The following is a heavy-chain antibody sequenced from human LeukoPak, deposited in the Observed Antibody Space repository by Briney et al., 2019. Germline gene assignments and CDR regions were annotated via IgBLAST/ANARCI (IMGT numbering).Heavy chain of an antibody. Sequence: PSETLSLTCTVSGGSISSYYWSWIRQPPGKGLEWIGYIYYSGSTNHNPSLKSRVAISVETSKNQFSLKLTSVTAADTAVYYCATGNLFHPYWYFDLWGRGTLVTVSS. CDR1: GGSISSYY. V-gene: IGHV4-59*01. CDR3: ATGNLFHPYWYFDL. J-gene: IGHJ2*01. CDR2: IYYSGST. D-gene: IGHD4-23*01.